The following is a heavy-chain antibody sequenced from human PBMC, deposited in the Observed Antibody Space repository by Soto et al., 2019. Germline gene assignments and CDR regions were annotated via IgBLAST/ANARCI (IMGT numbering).Heavy chain of an antibody. V-gene: IGHV3-23*01. CDR1: GFTFGSHD. Sequence: EVQLLESGGGLVQPGGSLRLSCAASGFTFGSHDMSWVRQAPGKVVEWVSSISVSDPGTYYADSVKGRFTLSRDISKNTLFLQTDSLRAEDTALYYCTKGTWLDIWGQGTMVTVSS. CDR2: ISVSDPGT. D-gene: IGHD6-19*01. CDR3: TKGTWLDI. J-gene: IGHJ3*02.